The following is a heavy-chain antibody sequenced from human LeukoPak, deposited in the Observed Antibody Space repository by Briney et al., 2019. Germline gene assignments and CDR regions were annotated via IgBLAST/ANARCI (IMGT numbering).Heavy chain of an antibody. Sequence: GGSLRLSCAASGLTFYSHWMSWVRQAPGKGLEWVANIKQDGSEKHYADSVKGRFTISRDNAKDSLYLLLNSLRAEDTAVYYCASGDSFDIWGQGTMVTVSP. CDR2: IKQDGSEK. V-gene: IGHV3-7*01. CDR3: ASGDSFDI. CDR1: GLTFYSHW. J-gene: IGHJ3*02.